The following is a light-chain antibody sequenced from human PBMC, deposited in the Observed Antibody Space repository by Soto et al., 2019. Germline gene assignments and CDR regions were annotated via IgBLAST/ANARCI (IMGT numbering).Light chain of an antibody. Sequence: QSALTHPASVSGSPGQSITISCTGTSSDVGGYKYVSWHQLHPGKAPKLIIYEVSNRPSGVSNRFSGSKSGNTASLTISGLQAEDEADYYCSSYSRSTAYVFGTGTKLTVL. J-gene: IGLJ1*01. V-gene: IGLV2-14*01. CDR3: SSYSRSTAYV. CDR1: SSDVGGYKY. CDR2: EVS.